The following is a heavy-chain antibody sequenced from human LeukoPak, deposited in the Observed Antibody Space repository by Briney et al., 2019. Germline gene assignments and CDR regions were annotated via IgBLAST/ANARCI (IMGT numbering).Heavy chain of an antibody. Sequence: GGSLRLSCAASGFTFSSYGMHWVRQAPGKGLDWVVFISYDGDDKYYADSVKGRFTISRDNSKNTLYLQMNSLRPEDTAVYYCAKARLRGIDAFDIWGQGTMVTVSS. CDR3: AKARLRGIDAFDI. D-gene: IGHD6-13*01. CDR1: GFTFSSYG. J-gene: IGHJ3*02. CDR2: ISYDGDDK. V-gene: IGHV3-30*18.